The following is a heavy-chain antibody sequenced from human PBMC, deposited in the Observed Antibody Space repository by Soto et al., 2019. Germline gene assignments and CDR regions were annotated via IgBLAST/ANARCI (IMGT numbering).Heavy chain of an antibody. Sequence: EVQLVESGGGLVKPGGSLRLSCAASGFTFSNAWMSWVRQAPGKGLEWVGRIKSNTDGGTTDYAAPVKGRFTISRDDSKNTLYLQMNSLKTEDTAVYYCTTGYSSSWTYGMDVWGQGTTVTVSS. J-gene: IGHJ6*02. CDR2: IKSNTDGGTT. V-gene: IGHV3-15*01. CDR3: TTGYSSSWTYGMDV. CDR1: GFTFSNAW. D-gene: IGHD6-13*01.